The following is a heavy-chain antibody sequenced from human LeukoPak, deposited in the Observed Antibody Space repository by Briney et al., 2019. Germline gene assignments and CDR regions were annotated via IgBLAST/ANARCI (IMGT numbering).Heavy chain of an antibody. CDR1: GYIFTAYY. J-gene: IGHJ5*02. CDR2: MNVYSGDA. CDR3: ARPGNWWFDP. V-gene: IGHV1-2*02. D-gene: IGHD3-10*01. Sequence: GASVKVSCKASGYIFTAYYLHWVRLAPGQGLEWMGWMNVYSGDATYAQKFQGRVTMTRDTSISTAYMELNTLTSDDKAVYYCARPGNWWFDPWGQGTLVTVSS.